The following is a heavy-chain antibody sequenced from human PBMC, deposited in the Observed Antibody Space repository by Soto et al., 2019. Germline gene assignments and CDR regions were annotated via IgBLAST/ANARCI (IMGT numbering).Heavy chain of an antibody. V-gene: IGHV3-23*01. CDR3: AKDRTWFGELLPFDY. CDR1: GFTFSSYA. D-gene: IGHD3-10*01. J-gene: IGHJ4*02. CDR2: ISGSGGST. Sequence: GGSLRLSCVASGFTFSSYAMSWVRQAPGKGLEWVSAISGSGGSTYYADSVKGRFTISRDNSKNTLYLQMNSLRAEDTAVYYCAKDRTWFGELLPFDYWGQGTLVTVSS.